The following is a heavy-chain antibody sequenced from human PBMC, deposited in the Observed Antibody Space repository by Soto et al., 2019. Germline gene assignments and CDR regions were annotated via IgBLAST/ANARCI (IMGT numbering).Heavy chain of an antibody. CDR3: ARSTYDFWSGYYDY. J-gene: IGHJ4*02. D-gene: IGHD3-3*01. CDR1: CGSFSGYY. Sequence: SETLSLTCAVYCGSFSGYYWSWIRQPPGKGLEWIGEINHSGSTNYNPSLKSRVTISVDTSKNQFSLKLSSVTAADTAVYYCARSTYDFWSGYYDYWGQGTLVTVSS. CDR2: INHSGST. V-gene: IGHV4-34*01.